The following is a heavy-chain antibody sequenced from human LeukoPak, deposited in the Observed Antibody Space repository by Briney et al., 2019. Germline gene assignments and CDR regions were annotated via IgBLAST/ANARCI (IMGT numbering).Heavy chain of an antibody. Sequence: ASVKVSCKASGYTFTSYDINWVRQATGQGLEWMGWMNPNSGNTGYAQKFQGRVTITRNTSISTAYMELSSLRSEDTAVYYCARGEYGSGRLDYWGQGSLVTVSS. CDR2: MNPNSGNT. D-gene: IGHD3-10*01. CDR3: ARGEYGSGRLDY. V-gene: IGHV1-8*03. J-gene: IGHJ4*02. CDR1: GYTFTSYD.